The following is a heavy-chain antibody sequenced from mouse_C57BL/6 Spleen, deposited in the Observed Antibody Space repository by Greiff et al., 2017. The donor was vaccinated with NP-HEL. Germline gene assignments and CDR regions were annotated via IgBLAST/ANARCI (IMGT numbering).Heavy chain of an antibody. V-gene: IGHV1-62-2*01. CDR3: ARHAYDGYYAEYYAMDD. D-gene: IGHD2-3*01. J-gene: IGHJ4*01. CDR2: FYPGRGCI. Sequence: VQLQQPGAELVKPGASVKLSCKASGYTFTEYTIHWVKQRSGQGLEWIGWFYPGRGCIKYNEKFKDQAKLTEDKSSSTVYMELSRLTSEDSAVYFCARHAYDGYYAEYYAMDDWGQGTSVTVSS. CDR1: GYTFTEYT.